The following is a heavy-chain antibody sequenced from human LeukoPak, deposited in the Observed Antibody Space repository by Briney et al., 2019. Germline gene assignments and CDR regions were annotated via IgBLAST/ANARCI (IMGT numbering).Heavy chain of an antibody. J-gene: IGHJ5*02. D-gene: IGHD1-1*01. CDR3: ARGNWNFPWFDP. CDR1: GGSISSYY. Sequence: SETLSLTCTVSGGSISSYYWSWIRQPPGKGLEWIGYIYYSGSTNYNPSLMSRVTISIATSKKQLSLKLSSVTAADTAVYYCARGNWNFPWFDPWGQGTLVTVSS. CDR2: IYYSGST. V-gene: IGHV4-59*01.